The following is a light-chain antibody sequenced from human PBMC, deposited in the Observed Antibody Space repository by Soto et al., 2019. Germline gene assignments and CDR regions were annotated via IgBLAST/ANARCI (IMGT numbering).Light chain of an antibody. CDR3: CSYAGSYTYV. CDR1: SSDVGGYNY. J-gene: IGLJ1*01. CDR2: DVS. Sequence: QSALTQPRSVSGSPGQSVTISCTGTSSDVGGYNYVSWYQQHPGKAPKFMIYDVSNRPSGVPDRFSGSKSGNTASLTIAGLQAEDEADYYCCSYAGSYTYVFGTGTKLTVL. V-gene: IGLV2-11*01.